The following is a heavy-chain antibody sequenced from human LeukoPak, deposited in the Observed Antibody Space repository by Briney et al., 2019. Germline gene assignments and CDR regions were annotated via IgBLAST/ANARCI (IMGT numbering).Heavy chain of an antibody. V-gene: IGHV1-2*02. CDR1: GYTFTGYY. D-gene: IGHD3-3*01. CDR2: INPNSGGT. CDR3: ARVNMYDFWSGYYTGMRKYFDY. J-gene: IGHJ4*02. Sequence: ASVKVSCKASGYTFTGYYMHWVRQAPGQGLEWMGWINPNSGGTNYAQKFQGRVTMTRDTSISTAYMELSRLRSDDTAVDYCARVNMYDFWSGYYTGMRKYFDYWGQGTLVTVSS.